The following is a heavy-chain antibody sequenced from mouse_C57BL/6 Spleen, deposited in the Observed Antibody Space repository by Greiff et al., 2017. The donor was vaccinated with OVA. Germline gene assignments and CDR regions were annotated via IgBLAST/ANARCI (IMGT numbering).Heavy chain of an antibody. CDR2: INPYNGGT. D-gene: IGHD2-3*01. CDR1: GYTFTDYY. Sequence: EVMLVESGPVLVKPGASVKMSCKASGYTFTDYYMNWVKQSHGKSLEWIGVINPYNGGTSYNQKFKGKATLTVDKSSSTAYMELNSLTSEDSAVYYCARDGPHAMDYWGQGTSVTVSS. V-gene: IGHV1-19*01. CDR3: ARDGPHAMDY. J-gene: IGHJ4*01.